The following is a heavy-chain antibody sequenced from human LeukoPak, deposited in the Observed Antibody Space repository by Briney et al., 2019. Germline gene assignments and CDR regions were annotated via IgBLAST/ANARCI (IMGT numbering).Heavy chain of an antibody. V-gene: IGHV3-33*01. D-gene: IGHD6-13*01. Sequence: GGSLRLFCAASGFTFSIYGMHWVRQAPGKGRVWVAVIWYDGSNKYYADSVKGRFTISRDNSKNTLYLEMNSLRAEDTAVYYCAREVQNSSSWYFRAVPYGMDVWGQGTTVTVSS. CDR3: AREVQNSSSWYFRAVPYGMDV. CDR1: GFTFSIYG. CDR2: IWYDGSNK. J-gene: IGHJ6*02.